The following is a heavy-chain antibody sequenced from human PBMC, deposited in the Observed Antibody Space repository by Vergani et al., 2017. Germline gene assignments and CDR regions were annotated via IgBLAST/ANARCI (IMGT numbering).Heavy chain of an antibody. J-gene: IGHJ4*02. CDR2: IRPKTDGETT. Sequence: EVQPVESGGGLVKPGGSLRLSCTTSGFTFSSAWMSWVRQAPGKGLEWVARIRPKTDGETTDYAAPVKGRFTISRDDSKNTLYLQMNSLKTEDTAVYYCTTPTKWELREYFDYWGQGTLVTVSS. V-gene: IGHV3-15*01. D-gene: IGHD1-26*01. CDR3: TTPTKWELREYFDY. CDR1: GFTFSSAW.